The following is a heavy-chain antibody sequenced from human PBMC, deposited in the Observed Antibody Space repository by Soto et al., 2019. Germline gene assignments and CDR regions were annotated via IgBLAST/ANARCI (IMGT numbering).Heavy chain of an antibody. J-gene: IGHJ4*02. D-gene: IGHD3-3*01. CDR2: ISGTGGGT. CDR3: AKEGRAGANSPFYFDF. Sequence: PGGSLRLSCAASGFKFSNYAMSWVRQAPGKGLEWGSLISGTGGGTYYADSVKGRFTISGENSHNTLWLQVHSLTAEDTAVYYSAKEGRAGANSPFYFDFWGEGAQVTGSS. CDR1: GFKFSNYA. V-gene: IGHV3-23*01.